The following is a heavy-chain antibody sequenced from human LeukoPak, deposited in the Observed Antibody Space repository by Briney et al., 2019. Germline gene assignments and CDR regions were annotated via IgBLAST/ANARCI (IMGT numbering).Heavy chain of an antibody. CDR3: ARDSLYCSSTSCYFNWFDP. Sequence: SETLSLTCTVAGGAISNYYWSWIRQPAGMGLEWIGRIYASGSTNYNPSLKSRVTMSVDTSNNQFSLNLSSVTAADTAVYYCARDSLYCSSTSCYFNWFDPWGQGTLVTVSS. J-gene: IGHJ5*02. D-gene: IGHD2-2*01. CDR2: IYASGST. CDR1: GGAISNYY. V-gene: IGHV4-4*07.